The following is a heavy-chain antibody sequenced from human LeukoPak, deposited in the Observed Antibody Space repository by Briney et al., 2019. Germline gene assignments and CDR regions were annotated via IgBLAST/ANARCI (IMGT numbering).Heavy chain of an antibody. J-gene: IGHJ4*02. CDR2: IHARSGDT. V-gene: IGHV1-2*02. D-gene: IGHD1-1*01. CDR1: GHTFTDYY. Sequence: AAVKVSCKASGHTFTDYYMHWVRQAPGQGLEWMGWIHARSGDTKYAQIFQGRVTVTRDTSISTAYMELTRLRSDDTAVYFCASYASGYNWLRVWGQGTLVT. CDR3: ASYASGYNWLRV.